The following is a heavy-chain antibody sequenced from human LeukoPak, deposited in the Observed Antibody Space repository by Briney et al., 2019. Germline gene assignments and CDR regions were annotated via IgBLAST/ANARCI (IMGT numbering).Heavy chain of an antibody. J-gene: IGHJ4*02. D-gene: IGHD2-21*02. CDR3: ARYVVVTAYFDY. CDR2: IYYSGST. Sequence: SETLSLTCTVSGVSISSYYWSWIRQPPGKGLEWIGYIYYSGSTNYNPSLKSRVTISVDTSKNQFSLKLSSVTAADTAVYYCARYVVVTAYFDYWGQGTLVTVSS. CDR1: GVSISSYY. V-gene: IGHV4-59*01.